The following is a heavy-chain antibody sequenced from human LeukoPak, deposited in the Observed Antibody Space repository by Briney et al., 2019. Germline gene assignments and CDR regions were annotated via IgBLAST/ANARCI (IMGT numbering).Heavy chain of an antibody. D-gene: IGHD6-13*01. CDR2: INPNTGGT. Sequence: ASVKVSCKTSGYTFTVHFMYWVRQAPGQGLEWMGWINPNTGGTNYAQKFQGRVTMTRDTSSSTAYMEPTRLTSDDTAVYYCARGGVPGQQLDYWGPGTLATVSS. CDR3: ARGGVPGQQLDY. CDR1: GYTFTVHF. V-gene: IGHV1-2*02. J-gene: IGHJ4*02.